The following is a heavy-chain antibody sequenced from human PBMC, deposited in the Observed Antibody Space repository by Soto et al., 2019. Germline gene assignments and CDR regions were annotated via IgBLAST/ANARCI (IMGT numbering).Heavy chain of an antibody. V-gene: IGHV1-69*01. CDR1: GGTFSSYA. Sequence: QVQLVQSGAEVKKPGSSVKVSCKASGGTFSSYAISWVRQAPGQGLEWMGGIIPIFGTANYAQKFQGRVTITADESTSTAYMELSSLRSEETAVYYCARGLVVVPAALRGPRGYYCYGMDVWGQGTTVTVSS. CDR2: IIPIFGTA. J-gene: IGHJ6*02. CDR3: ARGLVVVPAALRGPRGYYCYGMDV. D-gene: IGHD2-2*01.